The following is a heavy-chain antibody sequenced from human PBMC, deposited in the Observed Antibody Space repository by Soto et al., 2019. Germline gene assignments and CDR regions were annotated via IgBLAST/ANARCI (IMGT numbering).Heavy chain of an antibody. CDR1: GDSISSGNNY. J-gene: IGHJ6*02. Sequence: SETLSLSCTVSGDSISSGNNYWSWIRQPPGKGLEWIGYIFSSGTTYYNPSLKSRLTMSLDASQKQFSLKLNSLTDADTAVYFCARVPSPFDYYYAMDVWGQGTTLTVYS. D-gene: IGHD3-16*01. CDR3: ARVPSPFDYYYAMDV. V-gene: IGHV4-30-4*01. CDR2: IFSSGTT.